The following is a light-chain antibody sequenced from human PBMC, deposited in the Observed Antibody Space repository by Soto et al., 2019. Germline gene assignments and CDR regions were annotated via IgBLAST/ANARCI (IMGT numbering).Light chain of an antibody. V-gene: IGKV1-39*01. J-gene: IGKJ1*01. CDR2: AAS. CDR3: QQSFRRWT. CDR1: QSISRK. Sequence: DIPMTQSPSSLSASVGDKITITFRESQSISRKLNWYQQRPGKAPKLLIYAASSLQSGVPSRFSGSGSGTGFTLTISSLQPEDFATYYCQQSFRRWTFGQGTKVDIK.